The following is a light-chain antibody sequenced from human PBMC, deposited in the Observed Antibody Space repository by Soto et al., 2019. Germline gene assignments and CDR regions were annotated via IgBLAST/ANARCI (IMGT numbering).Light chain of an antibody. CDR2: DTS. Sequence: IVLTMSACILSVTLGEGVTLSCRASQSLTSSDLAWYQQKPGQAPRLLIYDTSSRATGIPDRFSGSGSGTDFTLTISRLEPEDFAVYYCQQYGSSPLMTFCQVTNVDIK. J-gene: IGKJ1*01. CDR3: QQYGSSPLMT. V-gene: IGKV3-20*01. CDR1: QSLTSSD.